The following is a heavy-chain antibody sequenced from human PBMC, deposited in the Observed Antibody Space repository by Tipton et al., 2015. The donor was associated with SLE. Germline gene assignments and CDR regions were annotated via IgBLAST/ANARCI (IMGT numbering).Heavy chain of an antibody. Sequence: PLRLSCAASGFTFSSYWMHWVRQAPGKWLEWVSYISASGSTIYYADSVKGRFTISRDNAKNSLYLQMNGLRAEDTAVYYCARDEPSTMTRRYFDYWGQGTLVTVSS. D-gene: IGHD5/OR15-5a*01. J-gene: IGHJ4*02. V-gene: IGHV3-48*03. CDR2: ISASGSTI. CDR1: GFTFSSYW. CDR3: ARDEPSTMTRRYFDY.